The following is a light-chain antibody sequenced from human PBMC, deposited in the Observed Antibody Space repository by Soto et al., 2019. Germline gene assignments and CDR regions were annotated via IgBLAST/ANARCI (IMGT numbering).Light chain of an antibody. CDR3: QQYGSSPRT. CDR1: QSVSSSY. J-gene: IGKJ2*01. V-gene: IGKV3-20*01. Sequence: EIVLTQSPGTLSLSPGERATLSCRASQSVSSSYLAWYQQKPGQAPRLRIYGASSRATGIPDRFSGSVSGTDFTLTISRLEPEDFAVYYCQQYGSSPRTFGQGTKLEIK. CDR2: GAS.